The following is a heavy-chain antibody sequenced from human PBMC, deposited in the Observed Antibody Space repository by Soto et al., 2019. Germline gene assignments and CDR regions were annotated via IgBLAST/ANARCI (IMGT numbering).Heavy chain of an antibody. CDR2: INPSGGST. CDR1: GYTFTSYY. J-gene: IGHJ3*02. D-gene: IGHD3-22*01. V-gene: IGHV1-46*01. Sequence: ASVKVSCKASGYTFTSYYMHWVRQAPGQGLEWMGIINPSGGSTSYAQKFQGRVTMTRDTSTSTVYMELSSLRSEDTAVYYCARGGDVNYYEISGYPSGYGAFDICGQGTMV. CDR3: ARGGDVNYYEISGYPSGYGAFDI.